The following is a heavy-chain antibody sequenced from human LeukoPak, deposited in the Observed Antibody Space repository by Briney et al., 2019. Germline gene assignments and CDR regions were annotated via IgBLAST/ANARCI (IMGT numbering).Heavy chain of an antibody. CDR3: ARDHDYYDSSGPFDY. CDR2: IWYDGSNK. Sequence: GGSLRLSCAASGLTFSSYGMHWVRQAPGKGQEWVAVIWYDGSNKYYADSVKGRFTISRDNSKNTLYLQMNSLRAEDTAVYYCARDHDYYDSSGPFDYWGQGTLVTVSS. D-gene: IGHD3-22*01. CDR1: GLTFSSYG. J-gene: IGHJ4*02. V-gene: IGHV3-33*01.